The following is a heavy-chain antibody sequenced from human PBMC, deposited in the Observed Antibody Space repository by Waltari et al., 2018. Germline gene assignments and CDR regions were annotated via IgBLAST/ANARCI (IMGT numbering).Heavy chain of an antibody. CDR3: AGLVVGSYSSYYYYMDV. V-gene: IGHV1-69*10. J-gene: IGHJ6*03. Sequence: QVQLVQSGAEVKKPGSSVKVSCKASGGTFSSYAISWVRQAPGQGLEWMGGIIPILGIANYAQKFQGRVTITADKSTSTAYMELSSLRAEDTAVYYCAGLVVGSYSSYYYYMDVWGKGTTVTVSS. CDR1: GGTFSSYA. CDR2: IIPILGIA. D-gene: IGHD1-26*01.